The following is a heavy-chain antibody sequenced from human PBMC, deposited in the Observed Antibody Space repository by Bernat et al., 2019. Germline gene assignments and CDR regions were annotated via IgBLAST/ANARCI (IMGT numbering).Heavy chain of an antibody. J-gene: IGHJ4*02. Sequence: QLQLQESGPGLVKPSETLSLTCTVSGGSISSSSYYWGWIRQPPGKGLEWIGSIYYSGSTYYNPSLKRRVTISVDTSKNQFSLKLSSVTAADTAVYYCAGPYSGYDLYYFDYWGQGTLVTVSS. CDR1: GGSISSSSYY. V-gene: IGHV4-39*01. CDR3: AGPYSGYDLYYFDY. D-gene: IGHD5-12*01. CDR2: IYYSGST.